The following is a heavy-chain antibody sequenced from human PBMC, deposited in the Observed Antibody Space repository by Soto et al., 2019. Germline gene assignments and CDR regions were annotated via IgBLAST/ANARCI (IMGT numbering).Heavy chain of an antibody. CDR1: GFTFTTFG. Sequence: PGGSLRLSCEASGFTFTTFGIHWVRQAPGKGLEWVAVISYAGSNKYIADPFRGRFTISRDNSKNMVYLQMKSLRVDDTAVYYCPRDRSLGIAAAGLDYWGPGTLVTVSS. CDR3: PRDRSLGIAAAGLDY. V-gene: IGHV3-33*01. D-gene: IGHD6-13*01. J-gene: IGHJ4*02. CDR2: ISYAGSNK.